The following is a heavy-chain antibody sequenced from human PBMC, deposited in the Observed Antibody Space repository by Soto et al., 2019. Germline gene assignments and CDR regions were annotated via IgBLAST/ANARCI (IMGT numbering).Heavy chain of an antibody. V-gene: IGHV1-18*01. J-gene: IGHJ5*02. CDR2: FSVFIGNT. CDR1: GYTFTSYG. Sequence: GASVKVSCKASGYTFTSYGISWVRQAPGQGLEWKGCFSVFIGNTNYAQKLQGRVTMTTDTSTSTVYMELRSLRSDDTAVYYCAIDAAGYCSGGSCYSDDNWFDPWGQGTLVTVSS. CDR3: AIDAAGYCSGGSCYSDDNWFDP. D-gene: IGHD2-15*01.